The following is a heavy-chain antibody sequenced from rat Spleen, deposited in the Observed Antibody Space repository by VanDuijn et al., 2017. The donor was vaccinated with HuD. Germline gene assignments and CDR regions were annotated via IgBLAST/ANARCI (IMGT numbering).Heavy chain of an antibody. CDR2: ISYEGSGT. V-gene: IGHV5-17*01. J-gene: IGHJ2*01. CDR3: ARGALSYFDY. Sequence: EVQLVESGGDLVQPGRSLKISCAASGFTFSDYYMAWVRQAPKKGLAWVASISYEGSGTYYGDSVKGRFTISRDNPKSTLYLQMDSLRSEDTATYYCARGALSYFDYWGQGVMVTVAS. CDR1: GFTFSDYY. D-gene: IGHD3-1*01.